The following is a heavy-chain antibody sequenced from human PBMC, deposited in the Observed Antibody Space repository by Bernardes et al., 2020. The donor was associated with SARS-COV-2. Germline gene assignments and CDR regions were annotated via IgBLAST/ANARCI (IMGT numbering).Heavy chain of an antibody. CDR2: TSASDGRT. CDR1: GFTFSSYG. D-gene: IGHD3-16*01. CDR3: TKDHGWESAD. V-gene: IGHV3-23*01. J-gene: IGHJ4*02. Sequence: GGSLRLSCSASGFTFSSYGMSWVRQAPGKGLEWVSGTSASDGRTYYADSVKGRFTISKDFAKNTLYLEMNSLRVEDTARYYCTKDHGWESADWGQGTLVTVSS.